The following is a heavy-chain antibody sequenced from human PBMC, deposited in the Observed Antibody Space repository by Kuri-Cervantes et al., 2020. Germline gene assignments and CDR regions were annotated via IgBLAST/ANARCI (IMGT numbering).Heavy chain of an antibody. D-gene: IGHD2-2*01. CDR2: IYHSGST. J-gene: IGHJ6*03. Sequence: SETLSLTCTVSGYSISSGYYWGWIRQPPGKGLEWIGSIYHSGSTYYNPSLKSRVTISVDTSKNQFSLKLSSVTAADTAVYYCAREGGNPIVVVPAATHYYYYMDVWGKGTTVTVSS. CDR1: GYSISSGYY. CDR3: AREGGNPIVVVPAATHYYYYMDV. V-gene: IGHV4-38-2*02.